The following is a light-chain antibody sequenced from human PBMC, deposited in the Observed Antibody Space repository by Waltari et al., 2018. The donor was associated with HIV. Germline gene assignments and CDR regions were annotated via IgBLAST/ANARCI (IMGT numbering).Light chain of an antibody. CDR1: QTLLYSSNNKNY. V-gene: IGKV4-1*01. CDR3: QQYYRTPLT. CDR2: WAS. J-gene: IGKJ4*01. Sequence: DILMTQSPVSLAVSLGARATIHCNSRQTLLYSSNNKNYLAWYQHKPGQPPKLLIYWASTRQSGVPDRFSGSGSGTNFTLTINKLQSEDVATYYCQQYYRTPLTFGGGTKVGLK.